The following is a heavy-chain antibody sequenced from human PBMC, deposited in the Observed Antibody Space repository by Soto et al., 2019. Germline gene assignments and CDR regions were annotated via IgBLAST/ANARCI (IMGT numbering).Heavy chain of an antibody. CDR1: GFTFSDSY. CDR3: ARVAY. V-gene: IGHV3-11*01. J-gene: IGHJ4*02. CDR2: ITFSGNTV. Sequence: PGGSLRLSCAASGFTFSDSYMSWIRQAPGKGLEWISYITFSGNTVYYADSLKGRFTISRDNAKNSLYLQMNRLRAEDTAVYYCARVAYWGPGTQVTVSS.